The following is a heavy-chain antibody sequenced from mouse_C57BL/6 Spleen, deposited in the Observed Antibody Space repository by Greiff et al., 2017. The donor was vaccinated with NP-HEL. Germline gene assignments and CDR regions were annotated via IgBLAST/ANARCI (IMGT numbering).Heavy chain of an antibody. CDR2: IDPSDIET. J-gene: IGHJ2*01. CDR3: SRGGYYGD. CDR1: GYTFTSYW. Sequence: QVQLQQPGAELVRPGSSVKLSCKASGYTFTSYWMHWVKQRPIQGLEWIGNIDPSDIETHYNQKFKDKDTLTVDKYSSTAYMQRSSLTAEDSAVDYWSRGGYYGDWGKGTTLTVSS. D-gene: IGHD2-3*01. V-gene: IGHV1-52*01.